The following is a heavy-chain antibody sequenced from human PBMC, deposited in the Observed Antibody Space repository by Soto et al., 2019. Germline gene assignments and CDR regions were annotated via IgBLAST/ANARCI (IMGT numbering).Heavy chain of an antibody. J-gene: IGHJ4*02. Sequence: GGSLRLSCAASGFTFSDYNMNWIRQAPGKGLEWVSYIGSSGSFTSYVDSVKGRFTVSRDNAKNSLYLQMNSLRAEDTAVYYCARRSSSWYFDYWGQGTLVTVSS. CDR3: ARRSSSWYFDY. D-gene: IGHD6-13*01. CDR2: IGSSGSFT. CDR1: GFTFSDYN. V-gene: IGHV3-11*03.